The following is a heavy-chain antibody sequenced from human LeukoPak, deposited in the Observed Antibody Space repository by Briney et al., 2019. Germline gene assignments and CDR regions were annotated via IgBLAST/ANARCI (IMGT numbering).Heavy chain of an antibody. CDR3: ARARVPIAVAGLYYFDY. CDR2: IKPDSGSS. CDR1: GYSFTTYY. Sequence: ASVKVSCKASGYSFTTYYIHWVRQAPGQGPEWMGWIKPDSGSSHYAQKFQGRVTMTRDTSSNSAYMDLTSLKSDDTALYYCARARVPIAVAGLYYFDYWGQGALVTVSS. D-gene: IGHD6-19*01. V-gene: IGHV1-2*02. J-gene: IGHJ4*02.